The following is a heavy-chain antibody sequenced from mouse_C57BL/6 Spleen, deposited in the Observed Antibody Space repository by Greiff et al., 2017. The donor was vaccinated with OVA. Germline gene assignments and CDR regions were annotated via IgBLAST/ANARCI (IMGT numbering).Heavy chain of an antibody. J-gene: IGHJ3*01. CDR2: INPYNGGT. CDR1: GYTFTDYY. CDR3: AREGYGYGSSWFAY. V-gene: IGHV1-19*01. D-gene: IGHD1-1*01. Sequence: EVQLVESGPVLVKPGASVKMSCKASGYTFTDYYMNWVKQSHGKSLEWIGVINPYNGGTSYNQKFKGKATLTVDKSSSTAYMELNSLTSEDSAVYYCAREGYGYGSSWFAYWGQGTLVTVSA.